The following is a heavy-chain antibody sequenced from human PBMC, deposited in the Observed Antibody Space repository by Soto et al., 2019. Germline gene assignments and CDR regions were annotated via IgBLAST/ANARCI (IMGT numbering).Heavy chain of an antibody. CDR2: IYYSGST. V-gene: IGHV4-59*01. D-gene: IGHD6-6*01. CDR3: ARALRYSGSSLRFDP. Sequence: SETLSLTCTVSGGSISSYYWSWIRQPPGKGLEWIGYIYYSGSTNYNPSLKSRVTISVDTSKNQFSLKLSSVAAADTAVYYCARALRYSGSSLRFDPWGQGTLVTVSS. CDR1: GGSISSYY. J-gene: IGHJ5*02.